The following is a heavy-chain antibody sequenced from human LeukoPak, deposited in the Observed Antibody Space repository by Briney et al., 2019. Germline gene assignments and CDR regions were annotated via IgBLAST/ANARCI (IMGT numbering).Heavy chain of an antibody. CDR1: GFTFSSYA. V-gene: IGHV3-23*01. Sequence: GGSLRLSCVVSGFTFSSYAMSWVRQAPGKGLKWVSAFSGSGGSTYFADSVKGRFTISRDNSKNTVYLKMNSLRAEDTAVYYCAKDGDYRRWLQSGGFDYWGQGTLVTVSS. CDR2: FSGSGGST. J-gene: IGHJ4*02. D-gene: IGHD5-12*01. CDR3: AKDGDYRRWLQSGGFDY.